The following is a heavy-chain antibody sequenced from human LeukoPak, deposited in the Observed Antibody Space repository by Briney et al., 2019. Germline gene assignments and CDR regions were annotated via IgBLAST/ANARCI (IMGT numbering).Heavy chain of an antibody. D-gene: IGHD2/OR15-2a*01. CDR3: TTGELGGKY. J-gene: IGHJ4*02. CDR1: GFTFSSYS. V-gene: IGHV3-48*02. CDR2: ISSSSSSI. Sequence: GGSLRLSCAASGFTFSSYSMNWVRQAPGKGLEWISYISSSSSSIYYADSVKGRITISRDNAKKSLYLQMNSLRDEDTAVYYCTTGELGGKYWGQGTLVTVSS.